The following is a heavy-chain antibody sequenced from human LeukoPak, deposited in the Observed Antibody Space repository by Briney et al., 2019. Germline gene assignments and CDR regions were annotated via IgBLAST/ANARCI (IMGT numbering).Heavy chain of an antibody. V-gene: IGHV3-21*01. D-gene: IGHD3-10*01. CDR1: GFTFSSYS. CDR2: ISSSSSYI. J-gene: IGHJ4*02. Sequence: AGSLTLSCAASGFTFSSYSMNWVRQPPGKGLEWVSSISSSSSYIYYADSVKGRFTISRDNAKNSLYLQMNSLRAEDTAVYYCARVMVRGVTGPAVDYWGQGTLVTVSS. CDR3: ARVMVRGVTGPAVDY.